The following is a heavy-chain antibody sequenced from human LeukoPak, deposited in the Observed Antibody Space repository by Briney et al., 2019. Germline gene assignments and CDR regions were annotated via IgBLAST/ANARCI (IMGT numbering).Heavy chain of an antibody. CDR3: ARVMSAAAGNGWDY. V-gene: IGHV3-21*01. CDR2: ISSSSSYI. CDR1: GFTFSSYS. D-gene: IGHD6-13*01. J-gene: IGHJ4*02. Sequence: GGSLRLSCAASGFTFSSYSMTWVRQAPGKGLEWVSSISSSSSYIYYADSVKGRFTISRDNAKNSLYLQMNSLRAEDTAVYYCARVMSAAAGNGWDYWGQGTLVTVSS.